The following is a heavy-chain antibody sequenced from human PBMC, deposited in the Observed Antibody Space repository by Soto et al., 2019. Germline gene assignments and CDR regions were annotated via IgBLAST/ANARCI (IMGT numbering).Heavy chain of an antibody. CDR3: ARQFDYESSGYYYAY. CDR2: ITPMFGTA. Sequence: QVQLVQSRAEVKKPGSSVKVSCKASGGTFSRYTISWVRQAPGQGLEWMGGITPMFGTANYAQKFQGRVTIAADESTSTAYMELSSLRSEDTAVYYCARQFDYESSGYYYAYWGQGTVVTVSS. D-gene: IGHD3-22*01. V-gene: IGHV1-69*01. J-gene: IGHJ4*02. CDR1: GGTFSRYT.